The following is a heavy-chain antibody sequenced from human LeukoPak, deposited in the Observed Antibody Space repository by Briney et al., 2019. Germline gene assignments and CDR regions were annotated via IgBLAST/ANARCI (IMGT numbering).Heavy chain of an antibody. J-gene: IGHJ5*02. CDR3: AKDPRAASYNWFDP. CDR1: GFTFSSYG. V-gene: IGHV3-30*02. Sequence: GGSLRLSCAASGFTFSSYGMHWVRQAPGKGLEWVAFIRYDGSNKYYADSVKGRFTISRDNSKNTLYLQMNSLRAEDTAVYYCAKDPRAASYNWFDPWGQGTLVTVSS. D-gene: IGHD2-15*01. CDR2: IRYDGSNK.